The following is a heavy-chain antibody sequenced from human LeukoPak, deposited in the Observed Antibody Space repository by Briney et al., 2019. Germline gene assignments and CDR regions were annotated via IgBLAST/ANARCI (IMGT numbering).Heavy chain of an antibody. CDR1: GYSFISYH. Sequence: GASVKVSCKASGYSFISYHMHWVRQAPGQGLEWMGWINPDSGDTHYAQRFQGRVSVTRDTSITTAYMDLSTLRSDDTAMYYCARETAVTTAIHLNHFDLWGQGTLITVSS. J-gene: IGHJ4*02. D-gene: IGHD4-17*01. V-gene: IGHV1-2*02. CDR3: ARETAVTTAIHLNHFDL. CDR2: INPDSGDT.